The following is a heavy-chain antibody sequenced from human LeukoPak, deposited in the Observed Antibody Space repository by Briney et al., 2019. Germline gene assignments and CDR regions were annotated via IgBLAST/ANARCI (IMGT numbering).Heavy chain of an antibody. D-gene: IGHD3-10*01. CDR1: GGSISSGGYY. V-gene: IGHV4-31*03. Sequence: SETLSLTCTVSGGSISSGGYYWSWIRQHPGKGLEWIGYIYYSGSTYYNPSLKSRVTISVGTSKNQFSLKLSSVTAADTAVYYCARDRKGTMVDYWGQGTLVTVSS. CDR3: ARDRKGTMVDY. J-gene: IGHJ4*02. CDR2: IYYSGST.